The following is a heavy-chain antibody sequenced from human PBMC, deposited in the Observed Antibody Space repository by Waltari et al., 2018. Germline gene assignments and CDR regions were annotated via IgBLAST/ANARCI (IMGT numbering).Heavy chain of an antibody. Sequence: QVQLVESGGGVVPPGGSLRLSCAASGFTFSSYGMPWVRQAPGKGLEWVAFIRYDGSNKYYADSVKGRFTISRDNSKNTLYLQMNSLRAEDTAVYYCAKWLNYYYYGMDVWGQGTTATVSS. V-gene: IGHV3-30*02. CDR2: IRYDGSNK. CDR3: AKWLNYYYYGMDV. CDR1: GFTFSSYG. J-gene: IGHJ6*02. D-gene: IGHD3-22*01.